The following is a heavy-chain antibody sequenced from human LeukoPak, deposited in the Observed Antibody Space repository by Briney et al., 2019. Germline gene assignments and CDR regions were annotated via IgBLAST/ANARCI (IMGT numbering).Heavy chain of an antibody. V-gene: IGHV3-21*06. Sequence: GGSLRLSCTASVLTFSTSGFNWVRQAPGKGLEWVASIGPTGSDRYHADSIKGRFTISRDNANNFLYLQMNSLRAEDTAVYYCATKTNGRHYDYWGQGTLLTVSS. J-gene: IGHJ4*02. CDR3: ATKTNGRHYDY. D-gene: IGHD1-14*01. CDR1: VLTFSTSG. CDR2: IGPTGSDR.